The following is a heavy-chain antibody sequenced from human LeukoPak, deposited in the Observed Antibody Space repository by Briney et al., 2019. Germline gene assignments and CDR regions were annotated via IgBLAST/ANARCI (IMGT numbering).Heavy chain of an antibody. Sequence: SQTLSLTCAISGDIVSSNSAAWNWIRQSPSRGLEWLGRTYYRSKWYNDYAVSVKSRITINPDTSKNQFSLQLNSVTPEDTAVYYCARGGGVVVVAATSLHYGMDVWGQGTTVTVSS. CDR1: GDIVSSNSAA. V-gene: IGHV6-1*01. D-gene: IGHD2-15*01. CDR3: ARGGGVVVVAATSLHYGMDV. CDR2: TYYRSKWYN. J-gene: IGHJ6*02.